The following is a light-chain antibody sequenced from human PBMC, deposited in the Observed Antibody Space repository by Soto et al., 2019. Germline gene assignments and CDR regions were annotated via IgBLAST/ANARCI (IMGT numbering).Light chain of an antibody. CDR3: QQDGSSRFT. CDR1: QSVSSSY. CDR2: GAS. Sequence: IVLTQSPGTLSLSPGERATLSCRASQSVSSSYLAWYQQKPGQAPRLLIHGASSRATGIPDRFSGSGSGTDFTLTISRLEPEDFAVYYCQQDGSSRFTFGQGTRLEIK. V-gene: IGKV3-20*01. J-gene: IGKJ5*01.